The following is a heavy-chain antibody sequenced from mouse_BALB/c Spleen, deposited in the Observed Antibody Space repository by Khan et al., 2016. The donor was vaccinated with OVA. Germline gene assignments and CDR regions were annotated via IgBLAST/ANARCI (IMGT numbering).Heavy chain of an antibody. J-gene: IGHJ3*01. V-gene: IGHV1S137*01. Sequence: QVQLKESGAELVRPGVSVKISCKGSGYTFTDFTLHWVKQSQAMSLVWIGVISTYYGDATYNQRLKDKATMTVDKSSSTAYMELARLTSEDSAIYYCTRGEGGNRFAYWGQGTLVTVSA. CDR2: ISTYYGDA. CDR1: GYTFTDFT. CDR3: TRGEGGNRFAY.